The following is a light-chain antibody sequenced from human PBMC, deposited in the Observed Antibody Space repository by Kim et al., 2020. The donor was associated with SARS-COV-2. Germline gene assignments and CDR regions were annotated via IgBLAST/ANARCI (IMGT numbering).Light chain of an antibody. J-gene: IGLJ3*02. CDR2: EAN. Sequence: VAIPCTRSRGSIADNCGQWHQQRPDSAPINVIYEANQRPSGVPDRFSGSIDSSSNSASLTISGLKTEDEADYYCQSFDSRNQRVFGGGTQLTVL. CDR1: RGSIADNC. CDR3: QSFDSRNQRV. V-gene: IGLV6-57*03.